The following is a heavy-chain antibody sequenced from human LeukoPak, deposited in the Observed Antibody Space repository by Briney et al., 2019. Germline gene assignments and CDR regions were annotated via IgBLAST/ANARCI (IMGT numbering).Heavy chain of an antibody. D-gene: IGHD1-14*01. J-gene: IGHJ2*01. CDR2: IYYSGST. CDR1: GGSISSYY. CDR3: ARDAAAPYLNNRYFDL. Sequence: SETLSLTCTVSGGSISSYYWSWIRQPPGKGLEWIGYIYYSGSTNYNPSLKSRVTISVDTSKNQFSLKLSSVTAAGTAVYYCARDAAAPYLNNRYFDLWGRGTLVTVSS. V-gene: IGHV4-59*01.